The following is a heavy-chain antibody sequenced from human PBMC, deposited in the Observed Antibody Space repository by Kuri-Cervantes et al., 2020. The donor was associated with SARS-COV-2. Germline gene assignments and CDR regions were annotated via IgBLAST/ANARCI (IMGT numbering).Heavy chain of an antibody. J-gene: IGHJ4*02. CDR1: GYTFTGYY. D-gene: IGHD3-22*01. CDR2: INPNSGGT. Sequence: ASVKVSCKASGYTFTGYYMHWVRQAPGQGLEWMGWINPNSGGTNYAQKFQGRVTMTRDTSISTGYMELSRLRSDDTAVYYCARAAEDSSGYYYGVYDYWGQGTLVTVSS. CDR3: ARAAEDSSGYYYGVYDY. V-gene: IGHV1-2*02.